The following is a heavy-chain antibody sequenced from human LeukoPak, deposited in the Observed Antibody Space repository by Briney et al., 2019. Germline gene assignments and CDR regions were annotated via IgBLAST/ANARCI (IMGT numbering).Heavy chain of an antibody. V-gene: IGHV3-21*01. CDR3: ARGGRGYSGYEVDY. Sequence: GGSLRLSCAVSGFTLSSYSMNWVRQAPGKGLEWVSSISSSSSYIYYADSVKGRFTISRDNAKNSLYLQMNSLRAEDTAVYYCARGGRGYSGYEVDYWGQGTLVTVSS. D-gene: IGHD5-12*01. CDR2: ISSSSSYI. J-gene: IGHJ4*02. CDR1: GFTLSSYS.